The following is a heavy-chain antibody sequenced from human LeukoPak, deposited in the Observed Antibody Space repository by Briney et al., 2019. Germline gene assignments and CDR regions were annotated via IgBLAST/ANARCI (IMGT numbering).Heavy chain of an antibody. CDR2: ISGSGSAA. D-gene: IGHD5-18*01. V-gene: IGHV3-48*03. CDR3: ARRQRRLFDY. CDR1: GFSFSSYE. J-gene: IGHJ4*02. Sequence: GGSLRLSCAASGFSFSSYELNWVRQAPGKGLEWVSTISGSGSAARYIDSVKGRFTISRDNAQNSLYLQMNSLRAEDTAVYYCARRQRRLFDYWGQGTLVTVSS.